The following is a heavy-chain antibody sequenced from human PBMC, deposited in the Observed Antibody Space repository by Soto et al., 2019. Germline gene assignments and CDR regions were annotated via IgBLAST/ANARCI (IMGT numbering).Heavy chain of an antibody. V-gene: IGHV3-30-3*01. CDR3: ARSTAVAGLDY. CDR2: ISYDGNKK. D-gene: IGHD6-19*01. Sequence: ESVGGVVQPGKSLRLSCAASGFTLSSYSMHWVRQAPGKGLEWVGVISYDGNKKYYGDSVKGRFSISRDTSKNTVNLQMNSLRPEDTAVYYCARSTAVAGLDYWGQGTLVTVSS. J-gene: IGHJ4*02. CDR1: GFTLSSYS.